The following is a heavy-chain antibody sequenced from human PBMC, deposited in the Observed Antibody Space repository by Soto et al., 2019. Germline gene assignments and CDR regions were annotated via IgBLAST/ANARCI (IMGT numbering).Heavy chain of an antibody. CDR3: ATGPRAGAATPLYSWLDP. CDR1: GGSFSGYY. CDR2: INHSGST. V-gene: IGHV4-34*01. J-gene: IGHJ5*02. D-gene: IGHD6-19*01. Sequence: PSETLSLTCAVYGGSFSGYYWSWIRQPPGKGLEWIGEINHSGSTNYNPSLKSRVTISVDTSKNQFSLKLSSVTAADTAVYYCATGPRAGAATPLYSWLDPWGQGTLVTVSS.